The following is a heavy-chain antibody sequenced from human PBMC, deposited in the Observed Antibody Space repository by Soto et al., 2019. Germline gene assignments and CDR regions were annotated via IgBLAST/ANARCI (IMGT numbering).Heavy chain of an antibody. CDR2: ISGSGGST. Sequence: RSLRLSCAASGVTFSSYAMSWVRQAPGKGLEWVSAISGSGGSTYYADSVKGRFTISRDNSKNTLYLQMNSLRAEDTAVYYCAKDSRYTSWAYYYYGMDVWGQGTTVTVSS. V-gene: IGHV3-23*01. CDR1: GVTFSSYA. D-gene: IGHD1-20*01. CDR3: AKDSRYTSWAYYYYGMDV. J-gene: IGHJ6*02.